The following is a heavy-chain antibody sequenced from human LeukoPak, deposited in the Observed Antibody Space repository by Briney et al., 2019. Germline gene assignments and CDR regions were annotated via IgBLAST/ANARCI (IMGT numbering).Heavy chain of an antibody. D-gene: IGHD2-8*01. J-gene: IGHJ3*02. CDR1: GFTFSSYG. V-gene: IGHV3-53*01. CDR3: ARDPGERMLYAFDI. Sequence: AESLTLSCAASGFTFSSYGMRWDRQAPGKGLEWVSVIFSGGTKYYPNSVKGRFTISRTNSKTTLNFQINRLSAEATAVYYCARDPGERMLYAFDIWGQRTMVTVSS. CDR2: IFSGGTK.